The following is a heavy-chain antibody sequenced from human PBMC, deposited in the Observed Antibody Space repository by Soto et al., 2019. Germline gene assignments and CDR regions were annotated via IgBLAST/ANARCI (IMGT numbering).Heavy chain of an antibody. CDR3: ERDQGTSYGLYYFDN. J-gene: IGHJ4*02. D-gene: IGHD5-18*01. CDR2: ISGSGTAT. V-gene: IGHV3-23*01. Sequence: EVQLLESGGGLVQPGKSLRLSCAASGFTFRNYGMSWVRQAPGKGLEWVSSISGSGTATYYADSVRGRFTISRDNSRNTLYVEMNSLGVEDTAIYYCERDQGTSYGLYYFDNWGQGTLVTVSS. CDR1: GFTFRNYG.